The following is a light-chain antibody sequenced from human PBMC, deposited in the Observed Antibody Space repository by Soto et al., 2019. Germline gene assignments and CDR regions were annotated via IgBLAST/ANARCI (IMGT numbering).Light chain of an antibody. CDR1: QTVRNNY. V-gene: IGKV3-20*01. CDR3: QFYDSLPLLT. CDR2: DAS. J-gene: IGKJ4*01. Sequence: EFVFTQSPGTLSLSPGERATVSCRSIQTVRNNYLAWYQQKPGQAPRLLIYDASSRATGIPDRFSGGGSGTDFTLTISSLQPEDIATYYCQFYDSLPLLTFGGGTKVDI.